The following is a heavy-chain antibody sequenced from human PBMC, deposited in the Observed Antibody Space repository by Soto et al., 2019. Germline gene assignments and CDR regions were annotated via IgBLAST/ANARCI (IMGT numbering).Heavy chain of an antibody. CDR1: GGSISSSIYY. CDR3: ARLSHRLVQFDY. D-gene: IGHD6-19*01. J-gene: IGHJ4*02. CDR2: IYYSGST. V-gene: IGHV4-39*01. Sequence: SETLSLTCTVSGGSISSSIYYWGWIRQPPGKGLEWIGSIYYSGSTYYNPSLKSRVTISVDTSKNQFSLKLSSVTAADTAVYYCARLSHRLVQFDYWGQGTLVTVSS.